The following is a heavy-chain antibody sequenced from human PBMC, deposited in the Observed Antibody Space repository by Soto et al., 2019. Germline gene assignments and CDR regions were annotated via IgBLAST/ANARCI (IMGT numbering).Heavy chain of an antibody. D-gene: IGHD2-2*01. CDR3: ARDKVVPAAINDYGDLDY. V-gene: IGHV3-33*01. CDR1: GFTFSSYG. CDR2: IWYDGSNK. J-gene: IGHJ4*02. Sequence: PGGSLRLSCAASGFTFSSYGMHWVRQAPGKGLEWVAVIWYDGSNKYYADSVKGRFTISRDNSKNTLYLQMNSLRAEDTAVYYCARDKVVPAAINDYGDLDYWGQETLVTVSS.